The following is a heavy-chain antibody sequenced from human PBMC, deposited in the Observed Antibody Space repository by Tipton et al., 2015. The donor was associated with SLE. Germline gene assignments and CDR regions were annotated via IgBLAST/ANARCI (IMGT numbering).Heavy chain of an antibody. CDR3: ARGDYYDSSGFYAFDI. Sequence: TLSLTCTVSGGSISSYYWSWIRRPPGRGLEWIGYIYYSGSTNYNPSLKSRVTISVDTSKNQFSLKLSSVTAADTAVYYCARGDYYDSSGFYAFDIWGQGTMVTVSS. J-gene: IGHJ3*02. CDR2: IYYSGST. D-gene: IGHD3-22*01. CDR1: GGSISSYY. V-gene: IGHV4-59*01.